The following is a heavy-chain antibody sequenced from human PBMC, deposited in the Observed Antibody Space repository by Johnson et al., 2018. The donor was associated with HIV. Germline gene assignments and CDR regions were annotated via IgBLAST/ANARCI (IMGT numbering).Heavy chain of an antibody. V-gene: IGHV3-30*19. CDR1: GFTFSSYG. Sequence: QVQLVESGGGVVQPGGSLRLSCAASGFTFSSYGMHWVRQAPGQGLEWVAVISYDGSNKYYADSVTGRFTISRDNAKNSLYLQMNSLRAEDTDLYYCARIPSSWGLLGDAFDILGQGTMVTISS. J-gene: IGHJ3*02. CDR2: ISYDGSNK. D-gene: IGHD1-26*01. CDR3: ARIPSSWGLLGDAFDI.